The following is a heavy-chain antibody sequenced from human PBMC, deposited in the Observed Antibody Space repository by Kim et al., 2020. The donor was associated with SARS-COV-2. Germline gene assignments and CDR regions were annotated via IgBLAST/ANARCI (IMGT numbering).Heavy chain of an antibody. CDR1: GGSISSSSYY. CDR2: IYYSGST. J-gene: IGHJ4*01. Sequence: SETLSLTCTVSGGSISSSSYYWGWIRQPPGKGLEWIGSIYYSGSTYYNPSLKSRVTISVDTSKNQFSLKLSSVTAADTAVYYCARDSGITIFGVVIGID. CDR3: ARDSGITIFGVVIGID. V-gene: IGHV4-39*01. D-gene: IGHD3-3*01.